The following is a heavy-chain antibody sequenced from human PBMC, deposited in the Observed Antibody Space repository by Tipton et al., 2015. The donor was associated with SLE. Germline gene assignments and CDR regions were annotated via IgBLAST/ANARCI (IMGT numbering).Heavy chain of an antibody. CDR3: AREPRSGYHDY. D-gene: IGHD3-3*01. V-gene: IGHV3-48*03. Sequence: SLRLSCAASGFTFSSYEMNWVRQAPGKGLEWVSYISSSGSTIYYADSVKGRFTISRDNAKHSLYLQMNSLRAEDTAVYYCAREPRSGYHDYWGQGTLVIVSS. J-gene: IGHJ4*02. CDR2: ISSSGSTI. CDR1: GFTFSSYE.